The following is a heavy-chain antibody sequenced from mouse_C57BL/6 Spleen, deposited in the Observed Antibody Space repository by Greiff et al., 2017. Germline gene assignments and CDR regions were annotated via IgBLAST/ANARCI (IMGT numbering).Heavy chain of an antibody. V-gene: IGHV1-9*01. CDR2: ILPGSGST. J-gene: IGHJ2*01. CDR3: ARSHYYGSSYSYYFDY. Sequence: VKLVESGAELMKPGASVKLSCKATGYTFTGYWIEWVKQRPGHGLEWIGEILPGSGSTNYNEKFKGKATFTSDTSSNTAYMQLSSLTTEDSAIYYCARSHYYGSSYSYYFDYWGQGTTLTVSS. D-gene: IGHD1-1*01. CDR1: GYTFTGYW.